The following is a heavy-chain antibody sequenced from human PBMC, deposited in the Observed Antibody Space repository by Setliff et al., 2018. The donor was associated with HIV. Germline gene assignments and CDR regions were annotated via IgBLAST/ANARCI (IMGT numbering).Heavy chain of an antibody. V-gene: IGHV3-48*04. D-gene: IGHD4-4*01. J-gene: IGHJ6*02. CDR1: GFTFSNYG. CDR3: VRDITTCWDV. Sequence: SLRLSCAATGFTFSNYGMHWVRQAPAKGLEWVSSISSSSGTIYYADSVKDRFTISRDNAKNSLYLQMNSLRAEDMALYYCVRDITTCWDVWGQGTTVTLSS. CDR2: ISSSSGTI.